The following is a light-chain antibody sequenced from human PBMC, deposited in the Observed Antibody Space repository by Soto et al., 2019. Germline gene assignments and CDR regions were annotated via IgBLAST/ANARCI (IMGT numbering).Light chain of an antibody. V-gene: IGLV2-14*03. J-gene: IGLJ1*01. Sequence: QSALTQPASVSGSPGQSITISCTGTSSDVGGYNYVSWYQQHPGKAPKLMIFDVNNRPSGISSRFSGSKSGNTASLTISGLQAEDEADYDCCSYTRSTTYVFGPGTKVTVL. CDR3: CSYTRSTTYV. CDR1: SSDVGGYNY. CDR2: DVN.